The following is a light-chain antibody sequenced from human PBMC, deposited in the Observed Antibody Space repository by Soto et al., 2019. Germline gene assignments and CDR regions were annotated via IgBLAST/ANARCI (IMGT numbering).Light chain of an antibody. V-gene: IGKV3-15*01. J-gene: IGKJ1*01. CDR2: GAS. Sequence: IVMTQSPATLSVSPGERATLSCRASQSVSSNLAWYQQKPGQAPRLLIYGASTRATGIPARFSGSGSGTEFTLTISSLQSEDFAVYYCQHYNNWTFGQGTKVDIK. CDR3: QHYNNWT. CDR1: QSVSSN.